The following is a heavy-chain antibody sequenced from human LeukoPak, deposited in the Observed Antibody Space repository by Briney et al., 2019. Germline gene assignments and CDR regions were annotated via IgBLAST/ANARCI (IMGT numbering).Heavy chain of an antibody. CDR2: ISYDGSIK. CDR1: GFTFSTFG. J-gene: IGHJ6*02. V-gene: IGHV3-30*18. Sequence: PGGSLRLSCAASGFTFSTFGMHWVRQAPRKGLDWVALISYDGSIKYYADSVKGRFTISRDNSKNTLYLQMNSLRDEDTAVYYCAKVSAVGGFYYYGMDVWGQGTTVTVSS. D-gene: IGHD6-19*01. CDR3: AKVSAVGGFYYYGMDV.